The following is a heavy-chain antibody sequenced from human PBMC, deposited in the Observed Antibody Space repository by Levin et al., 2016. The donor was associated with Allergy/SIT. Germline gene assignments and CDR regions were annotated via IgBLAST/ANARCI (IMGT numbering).Heavy chain of an antibody. Sequence: GESLKISCAASGFNFISHWMTWVRQAPGKGLEWVANIKMDGSAKFYVDSVKGRFSISRDNAKNSLFLQMNSLRVEDTALYYCARDRYGWNSLDYWGQGTLVTVP. D-gene: IGHD1-7*01. V-gene: IGHV3-7*03. CDR2: IKMDGSAK. CDR1: GFNFISHW. J-gene: IGHJ4*02. CDR3: ARDRYGWNSLDY.